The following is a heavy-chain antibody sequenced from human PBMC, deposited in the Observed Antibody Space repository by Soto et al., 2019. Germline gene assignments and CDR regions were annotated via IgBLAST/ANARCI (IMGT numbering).Heavy chain of an antibody. J-gene: IGHJ4*02. CDR2: ISKSGDST. D-gene: IGHD3-10*01. CDR3: AKGSFGFDY. Sequence: PGGSLSLSCAASGVTFTSYDMTWVRKLPAEGLQCVSSISKSGDSTYYADSVKGRFTPTRDTPKNTLYLQMNSLRAEDTAIYYCAKGSFGFDYWGQGTLVTVYS. CDR1: GVTFTSYD. V-gene: IGHV3-23*01.